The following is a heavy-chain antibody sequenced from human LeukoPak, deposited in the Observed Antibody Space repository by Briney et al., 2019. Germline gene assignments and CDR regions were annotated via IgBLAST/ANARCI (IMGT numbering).Heavy chain of an antibody. J-gene: IGHJ4*02. CDR3: VSYGYRRLDY. V-gene: IGHV3-23*01. Sequence: GGSLRLSCAASGLTFSSYAMIWVRQTPGKGLEWVSAISGSGDSAYYPDSVKGRFTISRDNSKSTLYLQMNSLRAEDTAVYHCVSYGYRRLDYWGRGTLVTVSS. D-gene: IGHD5-18*01. CDR2: ISGSGDSA. CDR1: GLTFSSYA.